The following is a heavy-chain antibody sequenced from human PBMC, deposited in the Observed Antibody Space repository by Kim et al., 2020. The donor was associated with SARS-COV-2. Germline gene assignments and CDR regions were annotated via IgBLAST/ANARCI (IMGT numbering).Heavy chain of an antibody. Sequence: GGSLRLSCAASGFTFRNAWMSWVRQAPGKGLEWVASIKEDGSEKYYVDSVKGRFTISRDSAENSLYLQMNSLRAEDTAVYYCAAYWNLGYWGLGTLVTVSS. CDR1: GFTFRNAW. D-gene: IGHD2-21*01. J-gene: IGHJ4*02. CDR2: IKEDGSEK. V-gene: IGHV3-7*01. CDR3: AAYWNLGY.